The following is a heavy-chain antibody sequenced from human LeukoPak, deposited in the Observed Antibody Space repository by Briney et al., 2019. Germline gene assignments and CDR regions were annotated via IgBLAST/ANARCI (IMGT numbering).Heavy chain of an antibody. J-gene: IGHJ4*02. CDR3: ASTSGYDFWDMGY. CDR1: GFAFSKYA. CDR2: LSDDGRS. Sequence: GGSLRLSCAASGFAFSKYAMHWVPQAPGKGLEWVTILSDDGRSNYADSVEGRFTISRDNSKNTLYLQMSSLRAEDTAVYYCASTSGYDFWDMGYWGQGTLVTVSS. D-gene: IGHD5-12*01. V-gene: IGHV3-30*04.